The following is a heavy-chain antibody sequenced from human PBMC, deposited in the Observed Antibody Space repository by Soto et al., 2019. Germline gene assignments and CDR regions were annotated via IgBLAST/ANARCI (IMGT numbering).Heavy chain of an antibody. CDR1: GGSISSSSYY. Sequence: SETLSLTCTVSGGSISSSSYYWGWIRQPPGKGLEWIGSIYYSGSTYYNPSLKSRVTISVDTSKNQFSLKLSSVTAADTAVYYCASNIAAAGIKIDYWGQGTLVTVSS. CDR2: IYYSGST. CDR3: ASNIAAAGIKIDY. J-gene: IGHJ4*02. V-gene: IGHV4-39*01. D-gene: IGHD6-13*01.